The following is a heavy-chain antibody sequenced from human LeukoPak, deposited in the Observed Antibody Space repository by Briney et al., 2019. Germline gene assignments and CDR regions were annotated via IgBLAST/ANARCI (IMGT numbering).Heavy chain of an antibody. CDR2: ISSSSSYI. J-gene: IGHJ6*02. D-gene: IGHD3-9*01. Sequence: PGGSLRLSCAASGFTFSSYSMNWVRQAPGKGLEWVSSISSSSSYIYYADSVKGRFTISRDNAKNSLYLQMNSLRAEDTAVYYCARISYDILTGLPLDYYYGMDVWGQGTTVTVSS. CDR3: ARISYDILTGLPLDYYYGMDV. CDR1: GFTFSSYS. V-gene: IGHV3-21*01.